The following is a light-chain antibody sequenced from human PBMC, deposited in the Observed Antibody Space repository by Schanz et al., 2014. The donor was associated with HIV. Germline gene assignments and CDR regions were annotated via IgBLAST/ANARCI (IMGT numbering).Light chain of an antibody. J-gene: IGKJ1*01. CDR3: QQYGNSPRT. CDR2: DAS. CDR1: QSLTSRY. V-gene: IGKV3-20*01. Sequence: EIVLTQSPGTLSLSPGERATLSCRASQSLTSRYLAWYLQKPGQAPRLLIYDASKKATGIPARFSGSGSGTDFTLTISRLEPEDFAVYYCQQYGNSPRTFGQGTKVEI.